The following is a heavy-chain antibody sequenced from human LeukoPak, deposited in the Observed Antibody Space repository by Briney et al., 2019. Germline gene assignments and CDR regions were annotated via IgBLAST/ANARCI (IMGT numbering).Heavy chain of an antibody. CDR1: GYTFTSYG. J-gene: IGHJ5*02. CDR3: ARDRSIAAAYCFDP. CDR2: ISAYNGNT. V-gene: IGHV1-18*01. Sequence: GASVKVSCKASGYTFTSYGISWVRQAPGQGLEWMGWISAYNGNTNYAQKLQGRVTMTTDTSTSTAYMELRSLRPDDTAVYYCARDRSIAAAYCFDPWGQGTLVTVSS. D-gene: IGHD6-13*01.